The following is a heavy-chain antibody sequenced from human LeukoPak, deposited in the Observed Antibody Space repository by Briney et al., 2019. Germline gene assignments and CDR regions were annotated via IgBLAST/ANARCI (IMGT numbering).Heavy chain of an antibody. Sequence: SETLSLTCTVSAASINNSTYYWGWIRQPPGKGLEWIGTISDSGNTYFNPSLRSRVTISVDASKNQFSLKVTSVTAADTAVYYCARQGDGGRAYDHWGQGTLVTVSS. V-gene: IGHV4-39*01. CDR1: AASINNSTYY. CDR3: ARQGDGGRAYDH. D-gene: IGHD4-23*01. CDR2: ISDSGNT. J-gene: IGHJ4*02.